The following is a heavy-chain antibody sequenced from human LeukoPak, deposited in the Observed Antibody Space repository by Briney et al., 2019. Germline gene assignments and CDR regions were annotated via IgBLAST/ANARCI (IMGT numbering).Heavy chain of an antibody. CDR1: GYTFTDYY. Sequence: GASVKVSCKASGYTFTDYYIHWVRQAPGQGLEWMGGIIPIFGAANYAQKFQGRVTITADESTSTAYMELRSLRSEDTAVYYCARATGNSDHSPQEPIDLYSDLWGRGTLVTVSS. J-gene: IGHJ2*01. D-gene: IGHD4-23*01. CDR3: ARATGNSDHSPQEPIDLYSDL. CDR2: IIPIFGAA. V-gene: IGHV1-69*13.